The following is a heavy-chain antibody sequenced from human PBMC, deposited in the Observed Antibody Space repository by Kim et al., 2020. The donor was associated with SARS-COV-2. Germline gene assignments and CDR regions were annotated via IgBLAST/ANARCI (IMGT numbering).Heavy chain of an antibody. V-gene: IGHV3-33*05. CDR2: ISYDGSNK. CDR1: GFTFSSYG. Sequence: GGSLRLSCAASGFTFSSYGMHWVRQAPGKGLEWVAVISYDGSNKYYADSVKGRFTISRDNSKNTLYLQMNSLRAEDTAVYYCARDVACLHWGQGTLVTVAS. J-gene: IGHJ1*01. D-gene: IGHD3-16*01. CDR3: ARDVACLH.